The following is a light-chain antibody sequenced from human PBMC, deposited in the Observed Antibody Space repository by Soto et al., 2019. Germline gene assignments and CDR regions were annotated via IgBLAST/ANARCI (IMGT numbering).Light chain of an antibody. J-gene: IGKJ1*01. CDR1: ESIKGW. V-gene: IGKV1-5*01. Sequence: DIQVTQSPSTLSASVGDRVTITCRASESIKGWLAWYQQKPGKAPKLLIYDASSLKGGVPSRFSGSGSGTEFTLTFSSLQPDDFATYYCQQYNNHGTFGQGTKV. CDR3: QQYNNHGT. CDR2: DAS.